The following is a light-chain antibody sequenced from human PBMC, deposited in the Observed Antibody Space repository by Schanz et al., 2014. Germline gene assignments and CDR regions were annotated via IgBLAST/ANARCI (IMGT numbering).Light chain of an antibody. V-gene: IGKV3-15*01. CDR2: GAS. J-gene: IGKJ1*01. Sequence: EIVMTQSPATLSVSPGERATLSCRASQSVSSNLAWYQQKPGQAPRLLIYGASTRASGIPARFSGSGSGTEFTLTISSLEPEDSAVYYCHQYGTSWWTFGQGTKVEIE. CDR3: HQYGTSWWT. CDR1: QSVSSN.